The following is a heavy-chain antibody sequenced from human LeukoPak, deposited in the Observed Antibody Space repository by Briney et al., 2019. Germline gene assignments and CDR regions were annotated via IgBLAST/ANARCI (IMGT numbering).Heavy chain of an antibody. V-gene: IGHV4-59*01. CDR2: IYYSGST. CDR1: GGSINSYY. Sequence: SETLSLTCTVSGGSINSYYWSWIRQPPGKGLEWVGYIYYSGSTNYKPSLKRRVTISVDTSKNQFSLKVSSVTAADTAVYYCASSRSSSGWSLIDYWAQGALVTVSS. J-gene: IGHJ4*02. CDR3: ASSRSSSGWSLIDY. D-gene: IGHD6-19*01.